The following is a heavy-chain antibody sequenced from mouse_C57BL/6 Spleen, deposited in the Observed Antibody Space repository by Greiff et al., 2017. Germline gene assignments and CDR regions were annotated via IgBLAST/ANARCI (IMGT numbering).Heavy chain of an antibody. CDR3: AREGVAWFAY. CDR1: GFTFSSYA. Sequence: EEKLVESGGGLVKPGGSLKLSCAASGFTFSSYAMSWVRQTPEKRLEWVATISDGGSYTYYPDNVKGRFTISRDNAKNNLYLQMSHLKSEDTAMYYCAREGVAWFAYWGQGTLVTVSA. V-gene: IGHV5-4*01. J-gene: IGHJ3*01. CDR2: ISDGGSYT.